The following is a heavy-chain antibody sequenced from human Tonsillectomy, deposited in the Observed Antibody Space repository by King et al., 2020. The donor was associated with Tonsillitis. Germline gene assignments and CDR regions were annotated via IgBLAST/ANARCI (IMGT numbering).Heavy chain of an antibody. D-gene: IGHD2-21*01. CDR1: GGSFSGYY. CDR2: INHSGST. V-gene: IGHV4-34*01. CDR3: ASKVRRSDWGDY. Sequence: QVQLQQWGAGLLKPSETLSLTCAVYGGSFSGYYWSWIRQPPGKGLEWIGEINHSGSTNYNPYLKSRVTISVDTAKNQFSLKLSSVTAADTAGYYCASKVRRSDWGDYWGQGTLVPVSS. J-gene: IGHJ4*02.